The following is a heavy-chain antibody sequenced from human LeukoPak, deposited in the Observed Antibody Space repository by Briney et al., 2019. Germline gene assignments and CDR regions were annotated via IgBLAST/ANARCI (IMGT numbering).Heavy chain of an antibody. J-gene: IGHJ4*02. Sequence: GGSLRLSCAASGFTFSSYGMHWVRQAPGKGLEWVAFIRYDGSNKYYADSVKGRFTISRDNSKNTLYLQMNSLRAEDTAVYYCAKSRLAVVTGGVDYWGQGTLVTVSS. V-gene: IGHV3-30*02. CDR2: IRYDGSNK. CDR3: AKSRLAVVTGGVDY. D-gene: IGHD4-23*01. CDR1: GFTFSSYG.